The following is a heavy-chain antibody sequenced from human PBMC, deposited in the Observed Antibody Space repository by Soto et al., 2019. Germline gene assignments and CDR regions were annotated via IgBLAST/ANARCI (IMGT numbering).Heavy chain of an antibody. CDR1: GYSFTSYW. J-gene: IGHJ6*02. V-gene: IGHV5-10-1*01. D-gene: IGHD2-15*01. Sequence: GESLKISCKGSGYSFTSYWISWVRQMPGKGLEWMGRIDPSDSYTNYSPSFQGHVTISADKSISTAYLQWSSLKASDTAMYYCARRGVVVAATSPDYYYYYGMDVWGQGTAVTVSS. CDR2: IDPSDSYT. CDR3: ARRGVVVAATSPDYYYYYGMDV.